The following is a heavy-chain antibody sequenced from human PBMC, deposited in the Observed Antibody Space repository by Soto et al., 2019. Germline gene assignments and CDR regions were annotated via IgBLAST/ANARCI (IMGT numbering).Heavy chain of an antibody. V-gene: IGHV3-74*01. CDR1: GFTFRRYW. J-gene: IGHJ1*01. Sequence: QPGGSLRLSCVAPGFTFRRYWMHWVRQAPGRGLVWVSRINMNGTITNYANSVKGRSTNSRDSAKNTLYLQMNSLRIEVTSVYYCSRGGAETAMAHEHWGQGTLVTVSS. CDR2: INMNGTIT. CDR3: SRGGAETAMAHEH. D-gene: IGHD5-18*01.